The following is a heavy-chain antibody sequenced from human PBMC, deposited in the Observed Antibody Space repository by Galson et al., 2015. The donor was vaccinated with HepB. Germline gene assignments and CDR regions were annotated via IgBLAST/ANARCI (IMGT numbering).Heavy chain of an antibody. V-gene: IGHV1-3*01. Sequence: SVKVSCKASGYTFTNYAMHWVRQAPGQRLEWMGWINAGSGNTKYSQKFQGRVTITRDTSASTAYMELSSLRSEDTAVYYCASRGRSAAAGMGYWGQGTLVTVSS. CDR2: INAGSGNT. CDR1: GYTFTNYA. CDR3: ASRGRSAAAGMGY. J-gene: IGHJ4*02. D-gene: IGHD6-13*01.